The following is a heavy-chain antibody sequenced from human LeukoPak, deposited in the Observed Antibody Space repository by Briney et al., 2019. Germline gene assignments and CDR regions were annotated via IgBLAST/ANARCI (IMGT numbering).Heavy chain of an antibody. Sequence: ASVKVSCKVSGYTLTELSMHWVRQAPGKGLEWMGGFDPEDGETIYAQKFQGRVTMTEDTSTDTAYMELSSLRSEDTAVYYCATDIVVVPADLGPYYYYGMDVWGQGTTVTVSS. CDR3: ATDIVVVPADLGPYYYYGMDV. CDR2: FDPEDGET. D-gene: IGHD2-2*01. CDR1: GYTLTELS. J-gene: IGHJ6*02. V-gene: IGHV1-24*01.